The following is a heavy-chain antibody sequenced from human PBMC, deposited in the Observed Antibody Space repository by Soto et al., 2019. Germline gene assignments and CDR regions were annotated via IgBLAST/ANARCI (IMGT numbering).Heavy chain of an antibody. CDR3: GRDGYCSGGSCYSRTGWFDP. CDR1: GYTFTSYG. V-gene: IGHV1-18*04. CDR2: ISAYNGNT. D-gene: IGHD2-15*01. J-gene: IGHJ5*02. Sequence: QVQLVQSGAEVKKPGASVKVSCKASGYTFTSYGISWVRQAPGQGLEWMGWISAYNGNTNYAQKLQGRVTMTTDTSTSTAYMELRSLRSDDTAVYYCGRDGYCSGGSCYSRTGWFDPWGQGTLVTVSS.